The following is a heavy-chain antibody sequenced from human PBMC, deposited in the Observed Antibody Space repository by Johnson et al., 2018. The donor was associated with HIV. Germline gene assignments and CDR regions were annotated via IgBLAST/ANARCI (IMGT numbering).Heavy chain of an antibody. J-gene: IGHJ3*02. CDR1: GFTFSNYP. V-gene: IGHV3-30*04. Sequence: QVQLVESGGGVVRPGRSLRLSCAASGFTFSNYPMHWVRQTPGKGLEWVAVISFDGSNKYYADSVKGRFTISRDNVKNTLYLQMNSLRAEDTAVYYCATSTASDAFDIWGQGTMVTVSS. CDR2: ISFDGSNK. D-gene: IGHD1-1*01. CDR3: ATSTASDAFDI.